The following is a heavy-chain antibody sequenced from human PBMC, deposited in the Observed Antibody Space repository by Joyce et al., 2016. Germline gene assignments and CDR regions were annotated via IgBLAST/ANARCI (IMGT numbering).Heavy chain of an antibody. V-gene: IGHV1-69*12. Sequence: QVQLVQSGAEVKKPGSSMKVSCKSGGTFSTYSFSWVRQAPGQGLAWMGGISPVFGRTHYAQKFEDRVTLTADESTRTIYIELSSLTSEDTAIYYCARGGGFGELAPVNFFHPWGQGTLVTVSS. CDR3: ARGGGFGELAPVNFFHP. CDR1: GGTFSTYS. CDR2: ISPVFGRT. D-gene: IGHD3-10*01. J-gene: IGHJ5*02.